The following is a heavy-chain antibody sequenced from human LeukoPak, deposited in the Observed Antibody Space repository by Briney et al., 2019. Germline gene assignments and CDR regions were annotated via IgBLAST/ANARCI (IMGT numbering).Heavy chain of an antibody. CDR3: ATEYSYYYMDV. J-gene: IGHJ6*03. Sequence: PSETLSLTCTVSGGSISSSSYYWGWIRQPPGKGLEWIGSIYYSGSTYYNPSLKSRVTISVDTSKNQFSLKLSSVTAADTAVYYCATEYSYYYMDVWGKGTTVTVSS. V-gene: IGHV4-39*07. CDR2: IYYSGST. CDR1: GGSISSSSYY.